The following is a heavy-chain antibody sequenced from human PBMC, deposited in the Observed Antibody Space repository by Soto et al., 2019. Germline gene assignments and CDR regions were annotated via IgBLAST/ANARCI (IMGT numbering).Heavy chain of an antibody. CDR2: IYFRGTT. V-gene: IGHV4-59*01. J-gene: IGHJ4*02. D-gene: IGHD3-22*01. CDR1: CGSIISYP. Sequence: TEPLTMNSTVFCGSIISYPWTRIQHPPGKGLDWIGYIYFRGTTNYNPSLKSRVTMSADTSKNQFSLKLNSVTAADTAVYYCARMNYYDTSGYPFDYWGQGMMVTVS. CDR3: ARMNYYDTSGYPFDY.